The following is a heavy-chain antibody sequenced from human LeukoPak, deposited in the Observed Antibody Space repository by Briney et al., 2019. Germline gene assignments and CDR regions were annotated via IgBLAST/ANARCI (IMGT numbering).Heavy chain of an antibody. J-gene: IGHJ5*02. CDR3: SRDYYGP. V-gene: IGHV3-30*02. D-gene: IGHD3-22*01. CDR2: IWYDGSKT. Sequence: GGSLRLSCAAFGITLRSYGMHWVRQAPGKGLEWVALIWYDGSKTYYTDSVKGRFTISRDNSKNTLYLQMNSLRVEDTAVYYCSRDYYGPWGQGTLVTVSS. CDR1: GITLRSYG.